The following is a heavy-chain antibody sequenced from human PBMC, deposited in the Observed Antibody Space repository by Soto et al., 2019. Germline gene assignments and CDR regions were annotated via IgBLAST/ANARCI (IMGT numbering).Heavy chain of an antibody. V-gene: IGHV1-2*04. CDR1: GYTFTGYD. CDR3: ARSLGAAAGTRDYYGMDV. Sequence: QVQLVQSGAEVKKPGASVKVSCKASGYTFTGYDMHWVRQAPGQGLKWIGWINPNSGGTNYAQKFQGWVTMTRDTSISTAYMELSRLRSDDTAVYYCARSLGAAAGTRDYYGMDVWGQGTTVTVSS. CDR2: INPNSGGT. D-gene: IGHD6-13*01. J-gene: IGHJ6*02.